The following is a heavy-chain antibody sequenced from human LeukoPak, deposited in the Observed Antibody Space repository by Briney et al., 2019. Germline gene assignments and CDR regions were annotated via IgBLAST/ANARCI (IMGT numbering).Heavy chain of an antibody. J-gene: IGHJ3*02. CDR3: ARQPVRTAAFDI. D-gene: IGHD1/OR15-1a*01. CDR1: GGSINSYY. Sequence: SETLSLTCTVSGGSINSYYWSWIRQPPGKGLEWIGYVYYTGGETNYNPSLKSRLTISVDTSKNQFSLMLTSVTAADTAVYYCARQPVRTAAFDIWAQGTMVTVSS. CDR2: VYYTGGET. V-gene: IGHV4-59*08.